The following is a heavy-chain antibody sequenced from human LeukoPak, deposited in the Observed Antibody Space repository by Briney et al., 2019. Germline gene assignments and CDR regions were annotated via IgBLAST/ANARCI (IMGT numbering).Heavy chain of an antibody. CDR3: ARDRSSGWYKDY. Sequence: SETLSLTCTVSGGSVSSGSYYWSWSRQPPGKGLEWIGYIYYSGSANYNPSLKSRVTISVDASKNQFSLNLSSVTAADTAVYYCARDRSSGWYKDYWGQGTLVTVSS. CDR1: GGSVSSGSYY. V-gene: IGHV4-61*01. J-gene: IGHJ4*02. D-gene: IGHD6-19*01. CDR2: IYYSGSA.